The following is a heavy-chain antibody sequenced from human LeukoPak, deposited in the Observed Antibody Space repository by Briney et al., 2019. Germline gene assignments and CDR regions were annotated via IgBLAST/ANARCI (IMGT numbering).Heavy chain of an antibody. Sequence: ASVKVSCKASGYPFTNNYMHWVRQAPGQGLEWMGIINPSGGITSYAQKFQGRVTMTRDTSTSTVYMELSSLRSEDTAVYYCARGHSGYCSSTSCFGAAFDYWGQGTLVTVSS. CDR1: GYPFTNNY. CDR3: ARGHSGYCSSTSCFGAAFDY. CDR2: INPSGGIT. D-gene: IGHD2-2*03. J-gene: IGHJ4*02. V-gene: IGHV1-46*01.